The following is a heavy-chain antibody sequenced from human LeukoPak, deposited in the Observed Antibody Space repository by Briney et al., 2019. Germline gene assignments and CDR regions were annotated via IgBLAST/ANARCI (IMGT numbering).Heavy chain of an antibody. V-gene: IGHV3-30*03. D-gene: IGHD4-17*01. CDR2: ISYDGSNK. CDR3: ARSGAYGDYIGY. CDR1: GFTFSSYG. J-gene: IGHJ4*02. Sequence: GGSLRLSCAASGFTFSSYGMQWVRQAPGKGLEWVAVISYDGSNKYYADSVKGRFTISRDNSKNTLYLQMNSLRAEDTAVYYCARSGAYGDYIGYWGQGTLVTVSS.